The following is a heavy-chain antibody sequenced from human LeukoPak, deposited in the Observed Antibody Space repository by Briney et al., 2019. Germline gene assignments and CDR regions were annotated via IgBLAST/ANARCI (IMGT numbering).Heavy chain of an antibody. J-gene: IGHJ2*01. CDR3: ARGQDYGDYWYFDL. V-gene: IGHV4-34*01. D-gene: IGHD4-17*01. Sequence: PSETLSLTSAVYGGSFSGYYWSWIRQPPGKGLEWIGEINHSGSTNYNPSLKSRVTISVDTSKNQFSLKLSSVTAADTAVYYCARGQDYGDYWYFDLWGRGTLVTVSS. CDR2: INHSGST. CDR1: GGSFSGYY.